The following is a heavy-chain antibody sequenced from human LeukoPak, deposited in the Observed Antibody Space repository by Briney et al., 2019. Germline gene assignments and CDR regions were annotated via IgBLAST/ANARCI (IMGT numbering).Heavy chain of an antibody. CDR1: GVSISSSNSY. D-gene: IGHD3/OR15-3a*01. CDR2: IYYSGNT. CDR3: ARQTGSGLFILP. V-gene: IGHV4-39*01. Sequence: SETLSLTCTVSGVSISSSNSYWGWIRQPPGKGLEWIGSIYYSGNTYYNASLKSQVSISIDTSRNQFSLKVTSVTAADTAMYYCARQTGSGLFILPGGQGTLVTVSS. J-gene: IGHJ4*02.